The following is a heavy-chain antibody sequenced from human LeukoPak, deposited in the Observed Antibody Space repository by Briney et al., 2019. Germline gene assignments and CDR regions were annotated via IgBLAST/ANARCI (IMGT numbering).Heavy chain of an antibody. CDR1: GFSFTSYS. J-gene: IGHJ4*02. Sequence: GGSLRLSCAASGFSFTSYSFNWVRQAPGKGLEWVSSISSSNSYTYYADSVKGRFTISRDNAKNTLYLQMNSLRAEDTAVYYCARGSGYSYGSFDYWGQGTLVTVSS. D-gene: IGHD5-18*01. CDR3: ARGSGYSYGSFDY. CDR2: ISSSNSYT. V-gene: IGHV3-21*01.